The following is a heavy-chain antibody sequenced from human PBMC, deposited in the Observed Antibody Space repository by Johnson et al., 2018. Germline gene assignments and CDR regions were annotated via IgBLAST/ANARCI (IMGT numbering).Heavy chain of an antibody. V-gene: IGHV3-30*03. J-gene: IGHJ1*01. D-gene: IGHD6-25*01. CDR1: GFTFSSYG. CDR2: ISYDGSNK. Sequence: QVQLVQSGGGVVQPGRSLRLSCAASGFTFSSYGMHWVRQAPGKGLEWVAVISYDGSNKYYADSGKGRFTISRDNSKNTLYLQMNSLRTGDTDGYCCARESGGHGGQGTLVTVSS. CDR3: ARESGGH.